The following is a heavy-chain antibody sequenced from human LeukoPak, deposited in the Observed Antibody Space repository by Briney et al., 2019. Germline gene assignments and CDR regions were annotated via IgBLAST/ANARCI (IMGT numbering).Heavy chain of an antibody. Sequence: GGSLRLSCAASGFTFSSYAMSWVRQAPGKGLEWVSAISGSGGSTYYADSVKGRFTISRDNSKNTLYLQMNSLRAEDTAVYYCAKDAPTYYGSGSSSYYFDYWGQGTLVTVSS. V-gene: IGHV3-23*01. D-gene: IGHD3-10*01. J-gene: IGHJ4*02. CDR1: GFTFSSYA. CDR3: AKDAPTYYGSGSSSYYFDY. CDR2: ISGSGGST.